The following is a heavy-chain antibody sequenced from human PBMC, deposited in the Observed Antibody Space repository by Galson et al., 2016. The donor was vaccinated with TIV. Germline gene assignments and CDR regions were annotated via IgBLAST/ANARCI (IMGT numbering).Heavy chain of an antibody. Sequence: SVKVSCKASGFTFITSGVHWVRQARGQRLEWIGWIVAGSGDTNYAQSFQQRVTITRDMSTSTAYMELRSLGSEDTAVYYCAGSAIPAPGNMAYWGQGTLVTVSS. CDR2: IVAGSGDT. D-gene: IGHD6-13*01. J-gene: IGHJ4*02. CDR3: AGSAIPAPGNMAY. V-gene: IGHV1-58*01. CDR1: GFTFITSG.